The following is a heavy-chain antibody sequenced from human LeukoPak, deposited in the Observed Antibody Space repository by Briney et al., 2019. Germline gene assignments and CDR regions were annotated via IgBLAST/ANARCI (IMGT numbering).Heavy chain of an antibody. J-gene: IGHJ3*02. Sequence: GGSLRLSCAASGFTFSSYWMHWVRQGPGKGLVWVSRINPDGSGTSHADSVKGRFTISRDNAKNSLYLQMNSLRAEDTAVYYCARDHPNDSSGYYYPRSDAFDIWGQGTMVTVSS. V-gene: IGHV3-74*01. CDR2: INPDGSGT. CDR1: GFTFSSYW. D-gene: IGHD3-22*01. CDR3: ARDHPNDSSGYYYPRSDAFDI.